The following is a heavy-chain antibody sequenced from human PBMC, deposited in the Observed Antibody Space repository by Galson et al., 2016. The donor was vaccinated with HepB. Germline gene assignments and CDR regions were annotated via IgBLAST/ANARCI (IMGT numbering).Heavy chain of an antibody. D-gene: IGHD4-17*01. CDR3: ARTVNDYGVHWFDS. Sequence: SVKVSCKASGYSFASYGISWVRQAPGQGLEWIGWISPHTGNTKYGQNFQGRVTMTTDTSTNTANMELRTLRSDDTAVYHCARTVNDYGVHWFDSWGQGTLVTVSS. J-gene: IGHJ5*01. CDR1: GYSFASYG. V-gene: IGHV1-18*01. CDR2: ISPHTGNT.